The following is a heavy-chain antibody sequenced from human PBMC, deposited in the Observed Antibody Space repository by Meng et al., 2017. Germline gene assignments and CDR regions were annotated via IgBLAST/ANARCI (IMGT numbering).Heavy chain of an antibody. J-gene: IGHJ4*02. CDR1: GYTFTTYA. CDR3: ARAIAVSGTGRFDY. V-gene: IGHV1-3*01. D-gene: IGHD6-19*01. CDR2: INAGNSDT. Sequence: QVPLLQSGAEVKKPGASVKVSCKASGYTFTTYAIHWVRQAPGQRLEWMGWINAGNSDTKYSQKLQGRVTITRDTSASTVYMEVSSLRSEDTGVYYCARAIAVSGTGRFDYWGQGTLVTVSS.